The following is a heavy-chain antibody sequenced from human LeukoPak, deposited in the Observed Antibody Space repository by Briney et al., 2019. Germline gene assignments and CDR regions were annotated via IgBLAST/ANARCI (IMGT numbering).Heavy chain of an antibody. J-gene: IGHJ4*02. V-gene: IGHV4-4*07. CDR1: GGSISSYY. CDR2: IYSSGST. D-gene: IGHD4-11*01. CDR3: AIAHIHDYGNYEFDY. Sequence: SETLSLTCTVSGGSISSYYWSWIRQPAGKGLEWIGRIYSSGSTNYNPSLKSRVTISVDTSKNQFSLKLSSMTAADTAVYYCAIAHIHDYGNYEFDYWGQRTLGTVSS.